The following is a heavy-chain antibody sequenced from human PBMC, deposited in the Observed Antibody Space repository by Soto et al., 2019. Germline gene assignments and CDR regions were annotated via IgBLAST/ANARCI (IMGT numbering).Heavy chain of an antibody. D-gene: IGHD3-10*01. CDR2: IRSKAYGGTT. J-gene: IGHJ6*02. V-gene: IGHV3-49*03. CDR1: GFTFGDYA. Sequence: GGSVRLSCTASGFTFGDYAMSWFRQAPGKGLEWVGFIRSKAYGGTTEYAASVKGRFTISRDDSKSIAYLQMNSLKTEDTAVYYCRATMVRGVNEYYYYYGMDVWGQGTTVTVSS. CDR3: RATMVRGVNEYYYYYGMDV.